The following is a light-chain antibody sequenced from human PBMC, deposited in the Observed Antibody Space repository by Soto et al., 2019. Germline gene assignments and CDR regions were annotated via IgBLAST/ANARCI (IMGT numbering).Light chain of an antibody. CDR1: QNVKTN. J-gene: IGKJ5*01. Sequence: EIVMTQSPATLSVSPGERATLSCRASQNVKTNLAWYLQKLGQAPSLLIYGASSRATGIPARFSGSGSETEFTLTISSLQSEDFGVYFCLQYNSWPRTFGQGTRLEIQ. CDR3: LQYNSWPRT. CDR2: GAS. V-gene: IGKV3-15*01.